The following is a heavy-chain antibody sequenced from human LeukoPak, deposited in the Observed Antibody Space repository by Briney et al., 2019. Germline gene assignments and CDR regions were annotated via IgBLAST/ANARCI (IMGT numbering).Heavy chain of an antibody. D-gene: IGHD4-17*01. CDR1: GYTFTSYD. V-gene: IGHV1-8*03. Sequence: VASVKVSCKASGYTFTSYDINWVRQATGQGLEWMGWMNPNSGNTGYAQKFQGRVTITRNTSISTAYMELSSLRSEDTAVYYCARGLLAYPHPVYYYYMDVWGKGTTVTVSS. J-gene: IGHJ6*03. CDR3: ARGLLAYPHPVYYYYMDV. CDR2: MNPNSGNT.